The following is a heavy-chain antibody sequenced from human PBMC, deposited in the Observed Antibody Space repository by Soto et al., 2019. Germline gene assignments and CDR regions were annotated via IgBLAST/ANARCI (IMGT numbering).Heavy chain of an antibody. J-gene: IGHJ5*02. CDR3: AADIAAAGTNWFDP. Sequence: ASVKVSCKASGFTFTSSTVQWLGQARGQRLEWIGWIVVGSGNTNYAQKFQERVTITRDMSTSTAYMELSSLRSEDTAVYYCAADIAAAGTNWFDPWGQGTLVTVSS. CDR1: GFTFTSST. D-gene: IGHD6-13*01. V-gene: IGHV1-58*01. CDR2: IVVGSGNT.